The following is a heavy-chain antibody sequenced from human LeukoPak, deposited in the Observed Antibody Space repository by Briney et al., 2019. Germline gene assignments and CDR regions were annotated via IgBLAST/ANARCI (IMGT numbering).Heavy chain of an antibody. V-gene: IGHV4-59*08. J-gene: IGHJ6*02. Sequence: PSETLSLTCTVSGGSISSYYWSWIRQPPGKGLEWIGYIYYSGSTNYNPSLKSRVTISVDTSKNQFSLKLSSVTAADTAVYYCARHVPRVGLRANYYYGMDVWGQGTTVTVSS. CDR1: GGSISSYY. D-gene: IGHD5-12*01. CDR2: IYYSGST. CDR3: ARHVPRVGLRANYYYGMDV.